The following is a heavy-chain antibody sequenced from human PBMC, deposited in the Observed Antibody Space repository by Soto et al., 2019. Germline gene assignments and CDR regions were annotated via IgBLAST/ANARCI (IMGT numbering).Heavy chain of an antibody. CDR3: AKVQNYYYYGMDV. Sequence: GSLRLSCAASGFTFSSSAMSWVRQAPGKGLEWVSSISTSGGSTYYAASLKGRFTISRDNSKNTLYLQMNSLRVEDTAVYYCAKVQNYYYYGMDVWGQGTTVTVSS. J-gene: IGHJ6*02. D-gene: IGHD1-1*01. CDR1: GFTFSSSA. CDR2: ISTSGGST. V-gene: IGHV3-23*01.